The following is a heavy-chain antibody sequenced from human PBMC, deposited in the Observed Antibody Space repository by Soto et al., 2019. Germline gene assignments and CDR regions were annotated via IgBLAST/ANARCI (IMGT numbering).Heavy chain of an antibody. CDR1: GSTFSIYA. CDR3: ANGLYGYFDY. D-gene: IGHD3-10*01. Sequence: PGGSLRLSCAASGSTFSIYAMNWVRQAPGKGLEWVSGITNSGGSTYYADSVKGRFAISRDNSKNTLYLQMNSLRAEDTAVYYCANGLYGYFDYWGQGTLVTVSS. J-gene: IGHJ4*02. CDR2: ITNSGGST. V-gene: IGHV3-23*01.